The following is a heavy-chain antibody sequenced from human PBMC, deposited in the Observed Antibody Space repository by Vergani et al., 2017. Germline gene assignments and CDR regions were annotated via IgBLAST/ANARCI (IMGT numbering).Heavy chain of an antibody. Sequence: QVQLQESGPGLVKPSETLSLTCTVSGGSISSYYWSWIRQPPGKGLEWIGYIYYSGSTNYNPTLKSRVTISVDTPKKQFSLKLSSVTAADTAVYYCARDHLGYCSGGSCYRWFDPGGQGTLVTVSS. J-gene: IGHJ5*02. CDR3: ARDHLGYCSGGSCYRWFDP. D-gene: IGHD2-15*01. CDR1: GGSISSYY. V-gene: IGHV4-59*01. CDR2: IYYSGST.